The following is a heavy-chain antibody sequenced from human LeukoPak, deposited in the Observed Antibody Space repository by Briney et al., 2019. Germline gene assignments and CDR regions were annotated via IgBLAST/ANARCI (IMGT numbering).Heavy chain of an antibody. CDR1: GGSISSGGYY. V-gene: IGHV4-30-2*01. CDR2: IYHSGST. J-gene: IGHJ6*03. Sequence: SQTLSLTCTVSGGSISSGGYYWSWIRQPPGKGLEWIGYIYHSGSTYYNPSLKSRVTISVDRSKNQFSLKLSSVTAADTAVYYCARSRYYYYMDVWGKGTTVTVSS. CDR3: ARSRYYYYMDV.